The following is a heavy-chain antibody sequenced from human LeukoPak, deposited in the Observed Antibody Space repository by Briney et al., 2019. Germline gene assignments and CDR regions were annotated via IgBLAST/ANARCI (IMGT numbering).Heavy chain of an antibody. J-gene: IGHJ3*02. CDR1: GGSFSGYY. CDR2: INHSGST. Sequence: PSETLSLTCAVYGGSFSGYYWSWIRQPPGKGLEWIGEINHSGSTNYNPSLKSRVTISVDTSKNQFSLKLSSVTAADTAVYYCARAPIGAKSHDAFDIWGQGTMVTVSS. CDR3: ARAPIGAKSHDAFDI. V-gene: IGHV4-34*01. D-gene: IGHD4/OR15-4a*01.